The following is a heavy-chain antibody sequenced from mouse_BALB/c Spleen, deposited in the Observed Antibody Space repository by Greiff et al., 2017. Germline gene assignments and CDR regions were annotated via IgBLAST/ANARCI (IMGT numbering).Heavy chain of an antibody. CDR2: IWAGGST. CDR1: GFSLTSYG. D-gene: IGHD1-1*01. V-gene: IGHV2-9*02. J-gene: IGHJ3*01. Sequence: QVQLKESGPGLVAPSQSLSITCTVSGFSLTSYGVHWVRQPPGKGLEWLGVIWAGGSTNYNSALMSRLSISKDNSKSQVFLKMNSLQTDDTAMYYCARTYGSSLAWFAYWGQGTLVTVSA. CDR3: ARTYGSSLAWFAY.